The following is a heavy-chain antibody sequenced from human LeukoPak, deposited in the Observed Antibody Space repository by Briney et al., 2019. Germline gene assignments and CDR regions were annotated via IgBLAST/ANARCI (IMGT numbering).Heavy chain of an antibody. CDR1: GDSISSYY. V-gene: IGHV4-59*12. D-gene: IGHD3-22*01. Sequence: SETLSLTCTVSGDSISSYYWSWIRLPPGKGLEWIGYIYYSGSTNYSPSLKSRVTISLDTSRNQFSLKLNSVTAADTAVYYCAKSNGYGLIDIWGQGTMVTVSS. CDR3: AKSNGYGLIDI. J-gene: IGHJ3*02. CDR2: IYYSGST.